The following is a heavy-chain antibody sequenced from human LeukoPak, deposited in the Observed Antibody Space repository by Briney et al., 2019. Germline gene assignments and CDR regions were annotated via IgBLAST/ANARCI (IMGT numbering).Heavy chain of an antibody. V-gene: IGHV1-46*01. CDR2: INPSGGST. Sequence: GASVKVSCKASGYTFTSYYMHWVRQAPGQGLEWMGIINPSGGSTSYAQKFQGRVTMTRDTSTSTVYMELSSLRSEDTAVYYCARGFLGDYDSSGNYFDYWGQGTLVTVSS. CDR3: ARGFLGDYDSSGNYFDY. D-gene: IGHD3-22*01. CDR1: GYTFTSYY. J-gene: IGHJ4*02.